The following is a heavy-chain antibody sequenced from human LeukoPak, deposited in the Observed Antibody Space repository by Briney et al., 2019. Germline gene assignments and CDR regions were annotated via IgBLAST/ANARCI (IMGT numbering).Heavy chain of an antibody. D-gene: IGHD3-9*01. J-gene: IGHJ6*02. CDR2: IYSGGST. CDR1: GFTVSSNY. V-gene: IGHV3-66*01. CDR3: ARGVLRYFNYYYGMDV. Sequence: GGSLRLSCAASGFTVSSNYMSWVRQAPGKGLEWVSVIYSGGSTYYADSVKGRFTISRDNSKNTLYLQMNSLRAEDTAVYYCARGVLRYFNYYYGMDVWGQGTTVTVSS.